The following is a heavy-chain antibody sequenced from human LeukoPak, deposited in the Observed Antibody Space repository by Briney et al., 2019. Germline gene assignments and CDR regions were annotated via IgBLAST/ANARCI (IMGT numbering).Heavy chain of an antibody. J-gene: IGHJ4*02. CDR1: GFTFSSYA. CDR2: ISYDGSNK. V-gene: IGHV3-30-3*01. Sequence: GGSLRLSCAASGFTFSSYAMHWVRQAPGKGLEWVAVISYDGSNKYYADSVKGRFTISRDNSKNTLYLQMNSLRAEDTAVYYCAKDLNTWLRTVDYWGQGTLVTVSS. CDR3: AKDLNTWLRTVDY. D-gene: IGHD3-22*01.